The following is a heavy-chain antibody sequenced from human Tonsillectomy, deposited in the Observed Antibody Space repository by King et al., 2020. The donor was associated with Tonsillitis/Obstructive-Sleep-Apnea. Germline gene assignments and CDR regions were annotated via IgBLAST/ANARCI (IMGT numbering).Heavy chain of an antibody. CDR1: GFTFSSYA. CDR2: ISGSGGST. V-gene: IGHV3-23*04. D-gene: IGHD2-15*01. CDR3: AKDPLFGVVVVGN. Sequence: VQLVESGGGLVQPGGSLRLSCAASGFTFSSYAMSWVRPAPWRGLEWVSAISGSGGSTYYADSVKGRFTISRDNTKNTLYLQMNSLRAEDTAVYYCAKDPLFGVVVVGNWGQGTLVTVSS. J-gene: IGHJ4*02.